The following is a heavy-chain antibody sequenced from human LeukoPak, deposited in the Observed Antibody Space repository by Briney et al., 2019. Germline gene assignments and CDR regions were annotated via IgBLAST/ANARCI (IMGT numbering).Heavy chain of an antibody. V-gene: IGHV4-30-4*08. Sequence: SETLSLTCTVSGGSISSGDYYWSWIRQPPGKGLEWIGYIYYSGSTYYNPSLKSRVTISVDTSKNQFSLKLSSVTAADTAVYYCARYPGLRFLEWLPDNWFDPWGQGTLVTVSS. CDR2: IYYSGST. CDR1: GGSISSGDYY. CDR3: ARYPGLRFLEWLPDNWFDP. J-gene: IGHJ5*02. D-gene: IGHD3-3*01.